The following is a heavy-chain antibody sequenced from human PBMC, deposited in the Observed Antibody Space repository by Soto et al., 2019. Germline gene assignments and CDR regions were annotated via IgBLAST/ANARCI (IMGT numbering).Heavy chain of an antibody. CDR3: ARDHLILPAHDFFYGSDV. Sequence: GSLRLSCEISGVTFSIYSMSWVRQSPGKGLEWVAKIPQDGVDGHYADSVKGRFTISRDNGKNSLYLQLNNLRAEDTAVYYCARDHLILPAHDFFYGSDVWGRGATVTVSS. CDR1: GVTFSIYS. CDR2: IPQDGVDG. D-gene: IGHD2-21*02. V-gene: IGHV3-7*03. J-gene: IGHJ6*02.